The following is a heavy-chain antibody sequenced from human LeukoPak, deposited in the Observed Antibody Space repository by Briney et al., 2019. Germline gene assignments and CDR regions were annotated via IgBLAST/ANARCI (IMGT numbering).Heavy chain of an antibody. CDR3: ARGHRFFEWLLDY. D-gene: IGHD3-3*01. V-gene: IGHV1-69*13. J-gene: IGHJ4*02. CDR1: GSNFKNYA. CDR2: LIPGVGTP. Sequence: SVKVSCKANGSNFKNYAFSWVRQAPGQGLEWMGGLIPGVGTPNYAEDFQDRVTITAAASSTTIYMEISSLTPDDTAVYYCARGHRFFEWLLDYWGQGVQVIVSS.